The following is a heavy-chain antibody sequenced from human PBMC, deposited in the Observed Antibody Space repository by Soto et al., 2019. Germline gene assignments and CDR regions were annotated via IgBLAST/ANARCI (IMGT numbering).Heavy chain of an antibody. D-gene: IGHD4-17*01. J-gene: IGHJ6*02. V-gene: IGHV4-38-2*02. CDR3: ARVTMVIRDSDHFGVDV. CDR2: ISHSGTT. Sequence: LSETLSLTCLVSGFPISSTYSWGWIRQPPGKGLEWIGSISHSGTTSYSPSLTSRVSISVDTSKNQVSLKLTSVTAADTAVYFCARVTMVIRDSDHFGVDVWGHGTTVTVSS. CDR1: GFPISSTYS.